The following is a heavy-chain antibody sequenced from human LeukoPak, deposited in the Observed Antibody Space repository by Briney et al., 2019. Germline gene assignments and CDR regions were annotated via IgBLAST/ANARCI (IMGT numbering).Heavy chain of an antibody. CDR3: AKGNGMIVLAYFDY. CDR1: GFTFSSYA. V-gene: IGHV3-23*01. D-gene: IGHD3-22*01. J-gene: IGHJ4*02. Sequence: GGSLRLSCAASGFTFSSYAMSWVRQAPGKGLEWVSVISGSGGSTYFADSVKGRFTISRDNSKNTLYLQMSSLRVEDTAVYYCAKGNGMIVLAYFDYWGQGTLVTVSS. CDR2: ISGSGGST.